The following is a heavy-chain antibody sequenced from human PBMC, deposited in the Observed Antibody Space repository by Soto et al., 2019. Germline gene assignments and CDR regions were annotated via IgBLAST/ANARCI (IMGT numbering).Heavy chain of an antibody. J-gene: IGHJ6*02. V-gene: IGHV3-33*01. CDR2: IWYDGSNK. CDR1: GFTFSSYG. CDR3: ARENSRFSYYYYGMDV. Sequence: QVQLVESGGGVVQPGRSLRLSCAASGFTFSSYGMHWVRQAPGKGLEWVAVIWYDGSNKYYADSVKGRFTISRDNSKNTLYLQMNSLRAEDTAVYYCARENSRFSYYYYGMDVWGQGTTVTVSS. D-gene: IGHD3-3*01.